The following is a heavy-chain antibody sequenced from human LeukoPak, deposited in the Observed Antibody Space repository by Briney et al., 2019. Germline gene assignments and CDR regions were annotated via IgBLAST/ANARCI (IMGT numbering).Heavy chain of an antibody. CDR2: INHSGST. CDR1: GGSFSGYY. J-gene: IGHJ4*02. CDR3: ARQGIAVAGTFDY. V-gene: IGHV4-34*01. D-gene: IGHD6-19*01. Sequence: SETLSLTCAVYGGSFSGYYWSWIRQPPGKGLEWIGEINHSGSTNYNPSLKSRVTISVDTSKNQFSLKLSSVTAADTAVYYCARQGIAVAGTFDYWGQGTLVTVSS.